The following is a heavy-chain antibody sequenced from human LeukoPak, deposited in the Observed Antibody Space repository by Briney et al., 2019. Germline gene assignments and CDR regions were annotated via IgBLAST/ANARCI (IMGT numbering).Heavy chain of an antibody. Sequence: SETLSLTCAVYGESFSGYYWSWIRQPAGKGLEWIGRIYTSGSTNYNPSLKSRGTMSVDTSKNQFSLKLSSVTAADTAVYYCARGTIVVVPAANNYTKTYYYYYMDVWGKGTTVTVSS. V-gene: IGHV4-59*10. CDR1: GESFSGYY. CDR3: ARGTIVVVPAANNYTKTYYYYYMDV. D-gene: IGHD2-2*01. CDR2: IYTSGST. J-gene: IGHJ6*03.